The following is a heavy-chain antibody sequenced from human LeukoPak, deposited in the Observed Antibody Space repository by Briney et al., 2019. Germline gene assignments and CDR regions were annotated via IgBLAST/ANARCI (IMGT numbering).Heavy chain of an antibody. CDR1: GYSFSDYY. Sequence: GSLRLSCAASGYSFSDYYMSWIRQAPGKGLEWSGEINHRGSKTYSPSLKSRVTISVDTSKNQFSLKVNSVTAADTAVYYCAPHYGSDSYYDYWGQGTLVTVSS. CDR3: APHYGSDSYYDY. CDR2: INHRGSK. J-gene: IGHJ4*02. D-gene: IGHD3-10*01. V-gene: IGHV4-34*08.